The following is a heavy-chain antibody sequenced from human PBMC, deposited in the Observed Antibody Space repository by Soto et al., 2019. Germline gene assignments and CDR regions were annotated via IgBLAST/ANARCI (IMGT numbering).Heavy chain of an antibody. V-gene: IGHV4-30-4*01. D-gene: IGHD3-3*02. Sequence: KTSETLSLTCTVSGGSISSGDYYWSWIRQPPGKGLEWIGYIYYSGSTYHNPSLKSRVTISVDTSKNQFSLKLSSVTAADTAVYYCARGRIFGVVKGYGMDVWGQGTTVTVSS. CDR1: GGSISSGDYY. J-gene: IGHJ6*02. CDR3: ARGRIFGVVKGYGMDV. CDR2: IYYSGST.